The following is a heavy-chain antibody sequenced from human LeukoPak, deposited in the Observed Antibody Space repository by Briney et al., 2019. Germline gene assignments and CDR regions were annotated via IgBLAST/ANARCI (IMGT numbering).Heavy chain of an antibody. D-gene: IGHD3-10*01. Sequence: SVKVSCKASGGTLSSYAISWVRQAPGQGLEWMGGIIPIFGTANYAQKFQGRVTITADESTSTAYMELSSLRSEDTAVYYCARAIATKGSGSTDFDYWGQGTLVTVSS. V-gene: IGHV1-69*13. CDR1: GGTLSSYA. CDR2: IIPIFGTA. CDR3: ARAIATKGSGSTDFDY. J-gene: IGHJ4*02.